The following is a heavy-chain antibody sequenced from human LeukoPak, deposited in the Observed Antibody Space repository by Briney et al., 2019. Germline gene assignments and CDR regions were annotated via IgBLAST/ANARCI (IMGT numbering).Heavy chain of an antibody. CDR3: ARGIVGAINLYDY. CDR2: IGIAGDT. D-gene: IGHD1-26*01. J-gene: IGHJ4*02. V-gene: IGHV3-13*04. CDR1: GFTFSSYD. Sequence: GGSLRLSCAASGFTFSSYDMHWVRQAPGKGLEWVSAIGIAGDTYYSGSVKRRFTISRENAKNSLYLQMNSLRAGDTAIYYCARGIVGAINLYDYWGQGTLVTVSS.